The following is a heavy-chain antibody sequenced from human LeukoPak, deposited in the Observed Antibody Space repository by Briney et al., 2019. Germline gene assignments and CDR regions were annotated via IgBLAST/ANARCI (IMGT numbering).Heavy chain of an antibody. Sequence: ASAKVSCKVSGFTLAVLSMYWVRAGPGERLGWVGAFDRKNGDTIYAQRFRGRVTLTEDTSTGTAYMDLSSLRADDTAVYYCATGVYCATTTCPVYQHYYYFRHVWRKGTTVSVPS. J-gene: IGHJ6*03. CDR1: GFTLAVLS. D-gene: IGHD2-2*01. V-gene: IGHV1-24*01. CDR3: ATGVYCATTTCPVYQHYYYFRHV. CDR2: FDRKNGDT.